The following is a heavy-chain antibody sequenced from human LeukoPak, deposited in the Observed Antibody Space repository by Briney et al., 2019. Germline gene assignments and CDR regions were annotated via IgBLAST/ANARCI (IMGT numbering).Heavy chain of an antibody. CDR2: INGGGSVM. CDR1: RFIVSRSW. Sequence: WGSLRCSGAASRFIVSRSWMHWVGQAPGQGLVWVSRINGGGSVMSYADSVKGRFTICRDNAKNTVLLQMIGLRAEDTAVYYCVSDRRCSGSDCTPGDDLDYWGQGTLVTVSS. V-gene: IGHV3-74*01. J-gene: IGHJ4*02. CDR3: VSDRRCSGSDCTPGDDLDY. D-gene: IGHD2-15*01.